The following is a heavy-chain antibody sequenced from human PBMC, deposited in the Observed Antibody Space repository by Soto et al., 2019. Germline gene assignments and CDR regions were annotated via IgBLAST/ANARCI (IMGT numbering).Heavy chain of an antibody. D-gene: IGHD2-21*02. CDR1: GGSITSGVYS. CDR2: IYHSGST. J-gene: IGHJ6*02. CDR3: ARDLWGYCGTDCYPLDV. Sequence: SETLSLTCTVSGGSITSGVYSWSWIRQPPGKGLEWIGCIYHSGSTNYNPALKSRVTISMDGSKNQFSLKLSSVTAADTAVYYCARDLWGYCGTDCYPLDVWGQGTTVTVSS. V-gene: IGHV4-30-2*01.